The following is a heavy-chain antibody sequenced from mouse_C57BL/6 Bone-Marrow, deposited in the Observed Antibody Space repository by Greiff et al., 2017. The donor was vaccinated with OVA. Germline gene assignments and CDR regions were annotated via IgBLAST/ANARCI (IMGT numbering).Heavy chain of an antibody. CDR1: GYTFTSYW. CDR3: ARRKIWRGAKKNFDV. J-gene: IGHJ1*03. Sequence: VQLQQPGAELVKPGASVKLSCKASGYTFTSYWMHWVKQRPGRGLEWIGRIDPNSGGTKYNEKFKSKATLTVDKPSSTAYMQLSSLTSEDSAVCYCARRKIWRGAKKNFDVWGTGTTVTVSS. V-gene: IGHV1-72*01. CDR2: IDPNSGGT.